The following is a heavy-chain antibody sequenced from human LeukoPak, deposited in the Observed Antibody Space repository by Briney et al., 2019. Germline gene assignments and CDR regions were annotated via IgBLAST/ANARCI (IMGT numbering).Heavy chain of an antibody. CDR3: ARGDFYYDSSMN. CDR2: MRHNSGNT. CDR1: GYTFTRYD. Sequence: ASVKVSCKASGYTFTRYDINWVRQATGQGLERMGWMRHNSGNTGYGKKFERRSLMTRKTYISTAYMELNSLRSEDAAVYFCARGDFYYDSSMNWGEGGLVTVSS. D-gene: IGHD3-22*01. J-gene: IGHJ4*02. V-gene: IGHV1-8*01.